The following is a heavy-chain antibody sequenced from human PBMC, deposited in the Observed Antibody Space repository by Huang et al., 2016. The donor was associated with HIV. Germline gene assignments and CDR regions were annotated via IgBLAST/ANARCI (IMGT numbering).Heavy chain of an antibody. D-gene: IGHD1-26*01. J-gene: IGHJ4*02. CDR3: AHSKVGTSSFDY. CDR1: GFSLSTYGVG. CDR2: IYWDDDK. V-gene: IGHV2-5*02. Sequence: QITLKESGPTLVKPTQTLTLTCTFSGFSLSTYGVGVGWIRQPPGKALGWLALIYWDDDKRYSPSLRRRLTISKDTSKTQVVLTMTNLDPVDTATYYCAHSKVGTSSFDYWGQGILVIVSS.